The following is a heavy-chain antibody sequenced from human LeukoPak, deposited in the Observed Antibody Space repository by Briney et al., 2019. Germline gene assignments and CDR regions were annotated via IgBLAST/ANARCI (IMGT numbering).Heavy chain of an antibody. Sequence: GGSLRLSCAASGFTFSSYGMHWVRQAPGKGLEWVAVIWYDGSNKYYADSVKGRFTISRDNSKNTLYLQMNSLRAEDTAVYYCARPIAAAGLDYWGQGTLVTVSS. J-gene: IGHJ4*02. D-gene: IGHD6-13*01. V-gene: IGHV3-33*01. CDR1: GFTFSSYG. CDR2: IWYDGSNK. CDR3: ARPIAAAGLDY.